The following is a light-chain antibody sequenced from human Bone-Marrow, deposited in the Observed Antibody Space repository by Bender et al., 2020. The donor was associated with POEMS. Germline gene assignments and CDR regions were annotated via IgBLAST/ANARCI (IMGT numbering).Light chain of an antibody. CDR3: LVWDENTGHWV. CDR2: EDN. Sequence: SYGLTQPPSVSVSPGHTANITCSGDQLGDQYASWYQLKPGQSPVMVIYEDNKRPSGIPERFSGSNSGNIATLTITRVAAADEADFYCLVWDENTGHWVFGGGTKLTVL. V-gene: IGLV3-1*01. J-gene: IGLJ3*02. CDR1: QLGDQY.